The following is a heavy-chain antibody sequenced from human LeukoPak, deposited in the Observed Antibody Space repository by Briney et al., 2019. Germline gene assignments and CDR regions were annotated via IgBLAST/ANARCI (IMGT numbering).Heavy chain of an antibody. CDR3: SRGLHDYGDSNYYFDQ. CDR2: IRKKGYGETT. J-gene: IGHJ4*02. D-gene: IGHD4-17*01. Sequence: GGSLRLSCTASGFTFGDDAWSWFRQAPGKGLEWICFIRKKGYGETTDYAAFVRGRFTISRDDAKSIAYLQMNSLKTEDTALYYCSRGLHDYGDSNYYFDQWGRGTLVTVSS. CDR1: GFTFGDDA. V-gene: IGHV3-49*03.